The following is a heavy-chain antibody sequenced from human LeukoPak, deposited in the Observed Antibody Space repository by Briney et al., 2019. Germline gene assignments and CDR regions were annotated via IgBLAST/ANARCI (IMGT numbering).Heavy chain of an antibody. CDR1: GGSISSASYY. CDR3: ARDHSKYYDFWSGYFTWFDP. Sequence: SETLSLTCTVSGGSISSASYYWSWIRQPAGKGLEWIGRIYTSGSTNYNPSLKSRVTISVDTSKNQFSLKLSSVTAADTAVYYCARDHSKYYDFWSGYFTWFDPWGQGTLVTVSS. J-gene: IGHJ5*02. D-gene: IGHD3-3*01. CDR2: IYTSGST. V-gene: IGHV4-61*02.